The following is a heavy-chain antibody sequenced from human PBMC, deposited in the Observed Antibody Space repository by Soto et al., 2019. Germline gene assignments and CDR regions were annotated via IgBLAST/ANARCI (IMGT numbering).Heavy chain of an antibody. Sequence: PSETLSLTCAVSGGSISSGGYSWSWIRQPPGKGLEWIGYIYHSGSTYYNPSLKSRVTISVDRSKNQFSLKLSSVTAADTAVYYCAHRQAGYNSGWNEGYFDYWGQGTLVTVSS. J-gene: IGHJ4*02. CDR1: GGSISSGGYS. V-gene: IGHV4-30-2*01. CDR3: AHRQAGYNSGWNEGYFDY. CDR2: IYHSGST. D-gene: IGHD6-19*01.